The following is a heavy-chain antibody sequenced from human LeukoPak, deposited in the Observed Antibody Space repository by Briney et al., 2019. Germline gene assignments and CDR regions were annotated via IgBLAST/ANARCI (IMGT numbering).Heavy chain of an antibody. CDR2: MRYDGSNK. J-gene: IGHJ4*02. D-gene: IGHD2-21*02. V-gene: IGHV3-30*02. CDR1: GFPFSSYG. CDR3: ARAQTYGDSRLLLDY. Sequence: PGGSLRLSCAASGFPFSSYGMHWVRQAPGKGLEWVAFMRYDGSNKYYADSVKGRFTISRDNSKNTLFLQMNSLRAEDTAVYYCARAQTYGDSRLLLDYWGQGTLVTVSS.